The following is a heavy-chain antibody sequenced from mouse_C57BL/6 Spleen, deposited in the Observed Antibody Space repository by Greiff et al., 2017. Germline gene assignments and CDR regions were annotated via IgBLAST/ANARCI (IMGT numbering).Heavy chain of an antibody. J-gene: IGHJ4*01. CDR3: TGYDGYYYSMDY. CDR2: IYPGNSDT. D-gene: IGHD1-2*01. CDR1: GYTFTSYW. V-gene: IGHV1-5*01. Sequence: VQLQQSGTVLARPGASVKMSCKTSGYTFTSYWMHWVKQRPGQGLEWIGAIYPGNSDTSYNQKFKGKAKLTAVTSASTAYMELSSLTNEDSAVYYCTGYDGYYYSMDYWGQRTSVTVSS.